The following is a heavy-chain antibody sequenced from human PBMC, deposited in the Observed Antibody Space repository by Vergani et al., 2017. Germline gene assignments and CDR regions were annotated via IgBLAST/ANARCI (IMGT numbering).Heavy chain of an antibody. V-gene: IGHV1-69*01. CDR1: GGTFSSYA. CDR3: ASRDITIFGVVIIRGYYYYGMYV. J-gene: IGHJ6*02. Sequence: QVQLVQSGAEVKKPGSSVKVSCKASGGTFSSYAISWVRQAPGQGLEWMGGIIPIFGTANYAQKFQGRVTITADESTSTAYMALSSLRSEDTAVYYCASRDITIFGVVIIRGYYYYGMYVWGQGTTVTVSS. D-gene: IGHD3-3*01. CDR2: IIPIFGTA.